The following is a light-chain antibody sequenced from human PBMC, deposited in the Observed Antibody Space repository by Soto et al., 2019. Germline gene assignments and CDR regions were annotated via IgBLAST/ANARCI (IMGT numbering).Light chain of an antibody. CDR3: CSYTDIALDVV. CDR2: DVT. CDR1: SSDIGDYDY. V-gene: IGLV2-14*01. J-gene: IGLJ2*01. Sequence: QSALTQPASVSGSPGQSITISCTGTSSDIGDYDYVSWYQHLPGKAPKLLIFDVTHRPSGVSDRFSGSKSGNTASLTIFGVRPEDEADYYCCSYTDIALDVVFGGGTKLTVL.